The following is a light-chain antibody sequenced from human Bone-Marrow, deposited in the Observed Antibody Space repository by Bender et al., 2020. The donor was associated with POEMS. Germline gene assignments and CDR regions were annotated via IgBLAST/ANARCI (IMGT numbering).Light chain of an antibody. J-gene: IGLJ1*01. CDR2: AVS. CDR1: IHDIGAFSH. V-gene: IGLV2-11*01. CDR3: SSYTSSNTQV. Sequence: QSGLTQPRSVSGSPGQSVTISCAGTIHDIGAFSHVSWYQQHPGKAPKVMIDAVSRRPSGVPDRFSGSKSGNTASLTISGLQAEDEADYYCSSYTSSNTQVFGTGTKVTVL.